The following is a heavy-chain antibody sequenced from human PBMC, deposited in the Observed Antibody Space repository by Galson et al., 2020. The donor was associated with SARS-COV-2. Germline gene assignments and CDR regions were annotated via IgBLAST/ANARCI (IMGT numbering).Heavy chain of an antibody. V-gene: IGHV3-33*06. CDR1: GFTFINYG. CDR2: IWYDGNNK. CDR3: AKDTRDWNAFDI. J-gene: IGHJ3*02. D-gene: IGHD1-1*01. Sequence: GESLKISCAASGFTFINYGMHWVRQAPGKGLEWVAVIWYDGNNKYYADSVKGRFTISRDNSKNTLYLQMNSLRAEDTAVYYCAKDTRDWNAFDIWGQGTMVTVSS.